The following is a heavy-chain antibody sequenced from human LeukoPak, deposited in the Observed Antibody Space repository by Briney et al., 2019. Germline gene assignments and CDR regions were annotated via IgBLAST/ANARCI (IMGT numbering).Heavy chain of an antibody. CDR1: GFTFDDYT. CDR3: ATTGLLGDIP. Sequence: GGSLRLSCAASGFTFDDYTMHWVRQPPGKGLEWVSLLSWDGSSTYYADSVKGRFTISRDNAKKSVYLQMNSLRAEDTAVYYCATTGLLGDIPWGQGTLVTVSS. D-gene: IGHD2-21*01. J-gene: IGHJ5*02. CDR2: LSWDGSST. V-gene: IGHV3-43*01.